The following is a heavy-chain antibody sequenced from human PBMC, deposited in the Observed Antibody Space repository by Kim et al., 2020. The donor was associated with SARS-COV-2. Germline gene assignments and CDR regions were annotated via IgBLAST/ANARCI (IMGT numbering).Heavy chain of an antibody. J-gene: IGHJ6*02. CDR1: GFTFSSYG. CDR2: ISYDGSNK. D-gene: IGHD2-15*01. V-gene: IGHV3-33*05. CDR3: ARDRRGDNIVVVVAATYYYGMDV. Sequence: GGSLRLSCAASGFTFSSYGMHWVRQAPGKGLEWVAVISYDGSNKYYADSVMGRFTISRDNSKNTLYLQMNSRRAEDTAVYYCARDRRGDNIVVVVAATYYYGMDVWGQGTTVTVSS.